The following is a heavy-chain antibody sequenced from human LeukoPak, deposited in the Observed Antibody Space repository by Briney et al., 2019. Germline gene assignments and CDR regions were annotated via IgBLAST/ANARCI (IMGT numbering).Heavy chain of an antibody. Sequence: SETLSLTCTVSGGSISSSSYYWGWIRQPPGKGLEWIGSIYYSGSTYYNPSLKSRVTISVDTSKNQFSLKLSSVTAADTAVYYCARSGVYYYDFDRGNDNWFDPWGQGTLVTVSS. J-gene: IGHJ5*02. V-gene: IGHV4-39*07. CDR1: GGSISSSSYY. CDR2: IYYSGST. CDR3: ARSGVYYYDFDRGNDNWFDP. D-gene: IGHD3-22*01.